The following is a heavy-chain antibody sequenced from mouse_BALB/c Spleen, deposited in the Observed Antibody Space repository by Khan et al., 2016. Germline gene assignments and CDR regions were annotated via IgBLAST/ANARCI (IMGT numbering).Heavy chain of an antibody. V-gene: IGHV1-9*01. CDR1: GYTFGSYW. CDR3: ARGAY. CDR2: ILPGSGST. Sequence: QVQLKQSGAELMKPGASVKISCKATGYTFGSYWIEWVKQRPGHGLEWIGEILPGSGSTNYNENFKVTATFTADTSSNTAYMQLRSLTSGDSAVYYCARGAYWGQGTPVTVSA. J-gene: IGHJ3*01.